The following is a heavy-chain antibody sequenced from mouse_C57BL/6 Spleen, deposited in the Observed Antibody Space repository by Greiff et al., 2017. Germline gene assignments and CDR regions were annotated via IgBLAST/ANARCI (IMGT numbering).Heavy chain of an antibody. CDR2: IYPGDGDT. J-gene: IGHJ3*01. Sequence: VQLQQSGPELVKPGASVKISCKASGYAFSSSWMNWVKQRPGKGLEWIGRIYPGDGDTNYNGKFKGKATLTADKSSSTAYMQLLSLTSDDSAVYFCARLGAWFAYWGQGTLVTVSA. V-gene: IGHV1-82*01. D-gene: IGHD3-3*01. CDR3: ARLGAWFAY. CDR1: GYAFSSSW.